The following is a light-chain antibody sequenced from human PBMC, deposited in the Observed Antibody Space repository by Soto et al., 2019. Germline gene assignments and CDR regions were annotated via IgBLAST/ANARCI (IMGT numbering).Light chain of an antibody. CDR1: SSNIGSNY. CDR2: ENN. CDR3: GTWDSSLSASYV. Sequence: VLTQPPSASGTPGQRVTISCSGSSSNIGSNYVYWYQQLPGTAPKLLIYENNKRPSGIPDRFSGSKSGTSATLGITGLQTGDEADYYCGTWDSSLSASYVFGTGTKVTVL. J-gene: IGLJ1*01. V-gene: IGLV1-51*02.